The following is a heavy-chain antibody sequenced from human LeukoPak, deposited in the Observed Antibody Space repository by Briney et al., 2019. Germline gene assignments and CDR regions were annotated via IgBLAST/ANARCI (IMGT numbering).Heavy chain of an antibody. CDR1: GFTFSSYS. J-gene: IGHJ4*02. D-gene: IGHD3-3*01. Sequence: GGSLRLSCAASGFTFSSYSMNWVRQAPGKGLEWVSSISSSSSYIYYADSVKGRFTISRDNAKSSLYLQMNSLRAEDTAVYYCARFIYDFWSGYPPYFDYWGQGTLVTVSS. V-gene: IGHV3-21*01. CDR3: ARFIYDFWSGYPPYFDY. CDR2: ISSSSSYI.